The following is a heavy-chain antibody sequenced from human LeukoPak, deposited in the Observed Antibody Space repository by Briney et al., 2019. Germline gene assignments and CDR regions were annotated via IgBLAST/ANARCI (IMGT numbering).Heavy chain of an antibody. D-gene: IGHD3-22*01. CDR3: ARTLFYFDSSGYADGSDI. CDR2: IYASGST. J-gene: IGHJ3*02. V-gene: IGHV4-61*02. Sequence: PSQTLSLTCTVPGGSIRGGGYYWSWFRQPAGKGLEWIGRIYASGSTGYNPSLKGRVTISVDTSKNQFSLRLRSVTAADTAVYYCARTLFYFDSSGYADGSDIWGQGTMVTVSS. CDR1: GGSIRGGGYY.